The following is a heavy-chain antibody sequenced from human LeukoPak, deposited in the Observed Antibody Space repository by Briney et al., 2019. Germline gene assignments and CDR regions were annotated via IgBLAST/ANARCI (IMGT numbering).Heavy chain of an antibody. CDR1: GYTFTSYD. D-gene: IGHD3-9*01. J-gene: IGHJ4*02. Sequence: ASVKVSCKASGYTFTSYDINWVRQATGQGLEWMGWMNPNSGNTGYAQKFQGRVTMTRNTSISTAYMELSSLRSEDTAVYYCARVSHYDILTGYYIPPPFFDYWGQGTLVTVSS. CDR3: ARVSHYDILTGYYIPPPFFDY. V-gene: IGHV1-8*01. CDR2: MNPNSGNT.